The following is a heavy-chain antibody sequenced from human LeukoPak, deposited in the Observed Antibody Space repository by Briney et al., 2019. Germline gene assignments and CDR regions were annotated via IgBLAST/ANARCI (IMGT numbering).Heavy chain of an antibody. J-gene: IGHJ4*02. CDR3: ARESPNYLNTYYFDY. V-gene: IGHV3-11*04. CDR2: ISSGGSTI. CDR1: GFIFSDYY. Sequence: KPGGSLRLSCAASGFIFSDYYMSWIRQAPGKGLEWVSYISSGGSTIYYADSVKGRFTISRDNAKNSLYLQMNSLRAEDTAVYYCARESPNYLNTYYFDYWGQGTLVTVSS. D-gene: IGHD5-24*01.